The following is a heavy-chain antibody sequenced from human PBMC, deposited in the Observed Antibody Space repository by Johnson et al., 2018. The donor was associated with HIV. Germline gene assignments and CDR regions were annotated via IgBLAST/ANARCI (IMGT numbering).Heavy chain of an antibody. Sequence: EVQLVESGGGVVQPGGSLRLSCAASGFTFSNAWMSWVRQAPGKGLEWVGRIKSNTDGGTTDYAAPVKGRFTISRDDSKNTLYLQMNSLKTEDTAVYYCTTEAYSSSSAAFDIWGQGTMVTVSS. CDR2: IKSNTDGGTT. D-gene: IGHD6-6*01. CDR1: GFTFSNAW. V-gene: IGHV3-15*01. CDR3: TTEAYSSSSAAFDI. J-gene: IGHJ3*02.